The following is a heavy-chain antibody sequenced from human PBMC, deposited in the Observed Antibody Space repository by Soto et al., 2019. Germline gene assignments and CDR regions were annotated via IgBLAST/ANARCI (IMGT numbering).Heavy chain of an antibody. V-gene: IGHV4-31*03. CDR3: ARVRGRVVVVTATLYYFDY. D-gene: IGHD2-21*02. J-gene: IGHJ4*02. CDR1: GGSISSGGYY. CDR2: IYYSGST. Sequence: SETLSLTCTVSGGSISSGGYYWSWIRQHPGKGLEWIGYIYYSGSTYYNPSLKSRVTISVDTSKNQFSLKLSSVTAADTAVYYCARVRGRVVVVTATLYYFDYWGQGTLVTVSS.